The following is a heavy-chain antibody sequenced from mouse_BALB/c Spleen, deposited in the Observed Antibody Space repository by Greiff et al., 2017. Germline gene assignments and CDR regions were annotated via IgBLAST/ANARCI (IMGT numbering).Heavy chain of an antibody. D-gene: IGHD2-14*01. J-gene: IGHJ4*01. CDR2: IWAGGST. V-gene: IGHV2-9*02. Sequence: QVTLKVSGPGLVAPSQSLSITCTVSGFSLTSYGVHWVRQPPGKGLEWLGVIWAGGSTNYNSALMSRLSISKDNSKSQVFLKMNSLQTDDTAMYYCASYYRYDGGAMDYWGQGTSVTVSS. CDR3: ASYYRYDGGAMDY. CDR1: GFSLTSYG.